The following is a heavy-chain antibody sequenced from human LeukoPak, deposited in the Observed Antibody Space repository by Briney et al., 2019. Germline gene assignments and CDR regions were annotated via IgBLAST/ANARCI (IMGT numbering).Heavy chain of an antibody. J-gene: IGHJ4*02. V-gene: IGHV3-30-3*01. CDR3: ARGLGDYYGSGTHFHRLFDY. CDR2: ISYDGSNK. Sequence: PGRSLRLSCAASGFTFSSYAMHWVRQAPGKGLEWVAVISYDGSNKYYADSVKGRFTISRDNAKNSLYLQMNSLRAEDTAVYYCARGLGDYYGSGTHFHRLFDYWGQGTLVTVSS. CDR1: GFTFSSYA. D-gene: IGHD3-10*01.